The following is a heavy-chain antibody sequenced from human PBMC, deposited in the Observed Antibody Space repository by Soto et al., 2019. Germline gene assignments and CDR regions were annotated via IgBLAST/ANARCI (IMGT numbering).Heavy chain of an antibody. Sequence: QVQLQQWGAGLLKPSETLSLTCAVYGGSFSGYYWSWIRQPPGKGLEWIGEINHSGSTNYNPSLKSRVTISVDTSKNQFSLKLSSVTAADTAVYYCARGRSSLLWFEAGMGLHYWGQGTLVTVSS. D-gene: IGHD3-10*01. CDR2: INHSGST. CDR1: GGSFSGYY. J-gene: IGHJ4*02. CDR3: ARGRSSLLWFEAGMGLHY. V-gene: IGHV4-34*01.